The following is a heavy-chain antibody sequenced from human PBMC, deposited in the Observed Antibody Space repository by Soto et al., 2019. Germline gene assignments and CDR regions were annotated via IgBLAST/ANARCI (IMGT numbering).Heavy chain of an antibody. D-gene: IGHD2-2*01. CDR1: GGTFSSYT. J-gene: IGHJ3*02. V-gene: IGHV1-18*01. Sequence: ASVKVSCKASGGTFSSYTISWVRQAPGQGLEWMGRISAINGNANYAQKLQGRVTMTTDTSTSTAYMELRSLRSDDTAVYYCARDRYCSSTSCYAPLDAFDIWGQGTMVTVSS. CDR3: ARDRYCSSTSCYAPLDAFDI. CDR2: ISAINGNA.